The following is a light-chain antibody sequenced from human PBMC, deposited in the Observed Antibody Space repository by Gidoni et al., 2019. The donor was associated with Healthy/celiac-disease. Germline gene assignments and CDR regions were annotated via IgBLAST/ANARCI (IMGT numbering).Light chain of an antibody. J-gene: IGKJ3*01. V-gene: IGKV3-20*01. CDR3: QQYGSSPRIFT. Sequence: PGTLSLSPGERATLSCRASQSVSSSYLAWYQQKPGQAPRLLINGASSRATGLPDRFSGSGSGTDFTLTISRLEPEDFAVYYCQQYGSSPRIFTFGPGTKVDIK. CDR1: QSVSSSY. CDR2: GAS.